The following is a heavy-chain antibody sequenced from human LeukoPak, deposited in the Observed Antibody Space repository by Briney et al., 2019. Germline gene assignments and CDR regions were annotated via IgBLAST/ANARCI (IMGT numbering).Heavy chain of an antibody. J-gene: IGHJ5*02. D-gene: IGHD6-13*01. Sequence: ASVKVSCKASGYTFTSYDINWVRQATGQGLEWMGWMNPNSGNTGYAQKFQGRVTMTRNTSISTAYMELGSLRSEDTAVYYCARRRGGGIAAAGTTWFDPWGQGTLVTVSS. CDR3: ARRRGGGIAAAGTTWFDP. V-gene: IGHV1-8*01. CDR1: GYTFTSYD. CDR2: MNPNSGNT.